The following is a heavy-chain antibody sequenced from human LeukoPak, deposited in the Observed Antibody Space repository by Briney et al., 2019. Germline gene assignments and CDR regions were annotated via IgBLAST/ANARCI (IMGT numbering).Heavy chain of an antibody. Sequence: GGSLRLSCAASGFTFNTYEMNWVRQAPGKGLEWVSYISSSGSTIYCADSVKGRFTISRDNAKNSLHLQMNSLRAEDTAVYYCARRIALRPFDYWGQGTLVTVSS. CDR1: GFTFNTYE. J-gene: IGHJ4*02. D-gene: IGHD6-6*01. CDR3: ARRIALRPFDY. V-gene: IGHV3-48*03. CDR2: ISSSGSTI.